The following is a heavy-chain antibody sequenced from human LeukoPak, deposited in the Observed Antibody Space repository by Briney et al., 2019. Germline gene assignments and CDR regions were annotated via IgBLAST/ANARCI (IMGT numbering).Heavy chain of an antibody. V-gene: IGHV3-66*01. D-gene: IGHD1-26*01. Sequence: GGSLRLSCAASGFTVTTNYMSWVRQAPGKGLERVSITYSGGNSNASDSVKGTFTLTRDDSRNTLFLQMNSLRPEDTAIYYCAGGYGGRYWAFDIWGQGTMVTVSA. CDR2: TYSGGNS. CDR3: AGGYGGRYWAFDI. J-gene: IGHJ3*02. CDR1: GFTVTTNY.